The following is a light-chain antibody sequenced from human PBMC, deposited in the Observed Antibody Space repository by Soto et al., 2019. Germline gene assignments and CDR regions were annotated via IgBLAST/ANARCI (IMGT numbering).Light chain of an antibody. J-gene: IGLJ1*01. CDR1: SSDVGAYNL. Sequence: QSALTQPASVSGSPGQSVTISCTGTSSDVGAYNLVSWYQQYPGKVPKLMIYEVSNRPSGVSNRFSGSKSSNTASLTISGLQAEDEADYYCCTSYEGGGKYVFGTGTKVTVL. CDR2: EVS. V-gene: IGLV2-14*01. CDR3: TSYEGGGKYV.